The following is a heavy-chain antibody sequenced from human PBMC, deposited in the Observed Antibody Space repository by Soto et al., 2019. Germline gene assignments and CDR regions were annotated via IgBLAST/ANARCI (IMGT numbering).Heavy chain of an antibody. J-gene: IGHJ4*02. CDR1: GFSITNHN. Sequence: EVQLVESGGGLVQPGGSLRLSCAASGFSITNHNVNWVRQAPGEGLEWISYISASGSSTFYADSVKGRFTISRDNAKNSLYLQMNSLRGEDTAVYYCARSGNYRLDCWGQGTLVTVSS. CDR2: ISASGSST. D-gene: IGHD1-26*01. V-gene: IGHV3-48*01. CDR3: ARSGNYRLDC.